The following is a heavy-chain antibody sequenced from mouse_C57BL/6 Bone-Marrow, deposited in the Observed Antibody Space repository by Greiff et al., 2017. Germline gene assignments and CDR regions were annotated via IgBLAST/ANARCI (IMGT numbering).Heavy chain of an antibody. D-gene: IGHD2-3*01. Sequence: VQLQQPGAELVKPGASVKLSCKASGYTFTSYWMHWVKQRPGQGLEWIGMIHPNSGSTNYNEKFKSKATLTVNKSSSPAYMQLSSLTSEYSAVYYCASYDPFAYWGQGTLVTVSA. CDR3: ASYDPFAY. V-gene: IGHV1-64*01. J-gene: IGHJ3*01. CDR2: IHPNSGST. CDR1: GYTFTSYW.